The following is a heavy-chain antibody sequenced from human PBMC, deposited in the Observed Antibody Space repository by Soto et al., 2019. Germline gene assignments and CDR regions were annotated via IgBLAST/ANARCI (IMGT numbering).Heavy chain of an antibody. J-gene: IGHJ6*02. CDR2: IKQDGSAK. CDR3: ARDADASGWYHYGFDV. CDR1: GLTLSSYW. D-gene: IGHD6-19*01. Sequence: GGSLRLSCAASGLTLSSYWMNWVRQAPGKGLEWVANIKQDGSAKYYVDSVKGRFFTSRDNAKNSLYLYINNLRAEDTAVYYCARDADASGWYHYGFDVWGQGTMVTVSS. V-gene: IGHV3-7*01.